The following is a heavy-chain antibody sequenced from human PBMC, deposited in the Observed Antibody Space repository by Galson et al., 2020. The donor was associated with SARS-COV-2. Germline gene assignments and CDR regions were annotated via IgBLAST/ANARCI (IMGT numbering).Heavy chain of an antibody. CDR2: IYYSGST. CDR3: ARQGLLWFGELLRDDYYFDY. CDR1: GGSISSSSYY. V-gene: IGHV4-39*01. D-gene: IGHD3-10*01. Sequence: SQTLSLTCTVSGGSISSSSYYLGWIRQPPGKGLEWIGSIYYSGSTYYNPSLKSRVTISVDTSKNQFSLKLSPVTAADTAVYYCARQGLLWFGELLRDDYYFDYWGQGTLVTVSS. J-gene: IGHJ4*02.